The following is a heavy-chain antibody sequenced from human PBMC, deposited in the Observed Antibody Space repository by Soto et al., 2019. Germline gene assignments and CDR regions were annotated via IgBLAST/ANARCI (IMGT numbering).Heavy chain of an antibody. CDR2: IIPIFGTA. D-gene: IGHD2-2*01. CDR1: GGTFSSYA. J-gene: IGHJ4*02. V-gene: IGHV1-69*01. CDR3: ARGGVSSSWRY. Sequence: QVQLVQSGAEVKKPGSSVKVSCKASGGTFSSYAISWVRQAPGQGLEWMGGIIPIFGTANYAQKFQGRVTITADESTSPAHMELGSLRSEDTGVLFCARGGVSSSWRYWGQGTLVTVSS.